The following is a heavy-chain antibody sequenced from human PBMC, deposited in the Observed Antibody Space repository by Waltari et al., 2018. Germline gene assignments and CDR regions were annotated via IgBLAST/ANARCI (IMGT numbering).Heavy chain of an antibody. CDR3: ASQSVAGRSRDY. V-gene: IGHV4-39*01. D-gene: IGHD6-19*01. J-gene: IGHJ4*02. CDR2: IYYSGST. Sequence: QLQLQESGPGLVKPSETLSLTCTVSGGSLSRSPYYWGWTRQPPGKGLEWIGSIYYSGSTYYNPSLKSRVTISVDTSKNQFSLKLSSVTAADTAVYYCASQSVAGRSRDYWGQGTLVTVSS. CDR1: GGSLSRSPYY.